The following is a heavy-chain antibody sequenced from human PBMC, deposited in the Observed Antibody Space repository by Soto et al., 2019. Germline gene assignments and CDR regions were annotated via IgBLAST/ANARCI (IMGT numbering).Heavy chain of an antibody. J-gene: IGHJ6*03. CDR2: IGTAGDT. CDR3: AKVGGHSSTVQPSYYYYMDV. V-gene: IGHV3-13*01. D-gene: IGHD6-19*01. Sequence: PGGSLRLSCAASGFTFSSYDMHWVRQATGKGLEWVSAIGTAGDTYYPGSVKGRFTISRENAKNSLYLQMNSLRAGDTAVYYCAKVGGHSSTVQPSYYYYMDVWGKGTTVTVSS. CDR1: GFTFSSYD.